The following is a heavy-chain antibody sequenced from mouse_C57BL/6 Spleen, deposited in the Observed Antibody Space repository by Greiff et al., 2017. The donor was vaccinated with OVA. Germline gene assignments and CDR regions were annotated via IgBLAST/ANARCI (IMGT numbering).Heavy chain of an antibody. V-gene: IGHV5-17*01. CDR2: ISSGSSTI. CDR3: ARCYGSSYDYAMDY. J-gene: IGHJ4*01. Sequence: EVQLVESGGGLVKPGGSLKLSCAASGFTFGDYGMHWVRQAPEKGLEWVAYISSGSSTIYYADTVKGRFTISRDNAKNTLFLQMTSLRSEDTAMYYCARCYGSSYDYAMDYWGQGTSVTVSS. CDR1: GFTFGDYG. D-gene: IGHD1-1*01.